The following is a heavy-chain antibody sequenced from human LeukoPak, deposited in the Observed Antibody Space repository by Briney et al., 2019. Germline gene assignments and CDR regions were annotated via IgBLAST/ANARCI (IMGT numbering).Heavy chain of an antibody. V-gene: IGHV5-10-1*01. CDR3: ARLRDGTIDY. Sequence: AGESLKISCKGSGYSFTSYWISWVRQMPGKGLEWVGRIDPSDSYTNYSPSFQGHVTISADKSISTAYLQWSSLKASDTAMYYCARLRDGTIDYWGQGTLVTVSS. CDR1: GYSFTSYW. J-gene: IGHJ4*02. CDR2: IDPSDSYT.